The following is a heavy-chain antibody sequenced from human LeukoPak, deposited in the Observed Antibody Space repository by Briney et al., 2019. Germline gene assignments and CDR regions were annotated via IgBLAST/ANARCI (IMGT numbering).Heavy chain of an antibody. J-gene: IGHJ4*02. CDR3: ARAGPGVGPTVFDF. Sequence: SETLSLTCTVSVGSISSYYWSWIRQPPGKGLEWIGYIYYSGSTNYNPSLESRVTISVDTSKNQFSLKLTSVTAADTAVYFCARAGPGVGPTVFDFWGQGTLVTVSS. CDR1: VGSISSYY. CDR2: IYYSGST. V-gene: IGHV4-59*01. D-gene: IGHD1-26*01.